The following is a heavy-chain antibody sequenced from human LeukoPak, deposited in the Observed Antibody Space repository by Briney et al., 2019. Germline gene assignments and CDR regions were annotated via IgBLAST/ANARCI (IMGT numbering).Heavy chain of an antibody. CDR1: GFTFSSYG. J-gene: IGHJ6*04. CDR3: AELGITMIGGV. Sequence: PGRSLRLSCAASGFTFSSYGMHWVRQAPGKGLEWVAVISYDGSNNYYADSVKGRFTISRDNSKNTLFLQMNSLRAEDTAVYYCAELGITMIGGVWGKGTTVTISS. D-gene: IGHD3-10*02. V-gene: IGHV3-30*18. CDR2: ISYDGSNN.